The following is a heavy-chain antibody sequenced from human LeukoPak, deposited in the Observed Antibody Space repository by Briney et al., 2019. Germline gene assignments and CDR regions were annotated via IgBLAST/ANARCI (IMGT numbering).Heavy chain of an antibody. CDR2: IKQDGSEK. J-gene: IGHJ6*03. Sequence: GGSLRLSCAASGFTFSSYWMSWVRQAPGKGLEWVANIKQDGSEKYYVDSVKGRFTISRDNAKNSLYLQMNSLRAEDTAVYYCARDSYYDFWSGYYPDGYYYMDVWGKGTTVTVSS. CDR1: GFTFSSYW. V-gene: IGHV3-7*01. CDR3: ARDSYYDFWSGYYPDGYYYMDV. D-gene: IGHD3-3*01.